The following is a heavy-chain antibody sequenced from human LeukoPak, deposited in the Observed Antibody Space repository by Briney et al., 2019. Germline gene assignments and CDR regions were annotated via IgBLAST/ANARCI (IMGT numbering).Heavy chain of an antibody. V-gene: IGHV3-7*01. CDR2: IEQDGSEK. D-gene: IGHD4-11*01. J-gene: IGHJ4*02. CDR1: GFSFTTSW. CDR3: AKGPTSLAP. Sequence: GGSLRLSCAASGFSFTTSWMSWVRQAPGKGLEWVASIEQDGSEKYYADSVNGRFTISRANPKHCLLLQMNSLIDYEALAYYGAKGPTSLAPGGQGALVTVSS.